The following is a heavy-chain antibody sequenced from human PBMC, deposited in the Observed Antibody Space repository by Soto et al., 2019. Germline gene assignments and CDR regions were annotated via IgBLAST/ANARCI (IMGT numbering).Heavy chain of an antibody. CDR2: IYHSGST. Sequence: PSETLSLTCTVSGGSISSGGYSWSWIRQPPGKGLEWIGYIYHSGSTYYNPSLKSRVTISVDRSKNQFSLKLSSVTAADTAVYYCARVSFEDGPYFDYWGQGTLVTVSS. V-gene: IGHV4-30-2*01. CDR3: ARVSFEDGPYFDY. D-gene: IGHD3-9*01. CDR1: GGSISSGGYS. J-gene: IGHJ4*02.